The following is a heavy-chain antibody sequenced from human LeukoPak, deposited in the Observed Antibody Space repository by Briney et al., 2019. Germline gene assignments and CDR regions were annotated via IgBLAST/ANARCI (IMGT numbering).Heavy chain of an antibody. D-gene: IGHD2-21*02. CDR3: ARDLGDCGGDCYSDY. Sequence: SVKVSCKASGGTFSSYAISWVRQAPGQGLEWMGGIIPIFGTANYAQKFQGRVTITADESTSTAYMELSSLRSEDTAVYYCARDLGDCGGDCYSDYWGQGTLVTASS. CDR1: GGTFSSYA. V-gene: IGHV1-69*13. CDR2: IIPIFGTA. J-gene: IGHJ4*02.